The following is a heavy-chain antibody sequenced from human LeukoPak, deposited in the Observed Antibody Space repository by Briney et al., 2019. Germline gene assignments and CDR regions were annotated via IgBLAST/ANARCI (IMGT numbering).Heavy chain of an antibody. CDR3: ARGPSGADTYYMDV. D-gene: IGHD3-10*01. CDR2: MNPNSGNT. J-gene: IGHJ6*03. CDR1: GYTFTSYD. V-gene: IGHV1-8*01. Sequence: ASVKVSCKASGYTFTSYDINWLRQATGQGLEWTGWMNPNSGNTGYAQKFQGRVTMTRNTSISTAYMELSSLRSEDTAVYYCARGPSGADTYYMDVWGKGTTVTVSS.